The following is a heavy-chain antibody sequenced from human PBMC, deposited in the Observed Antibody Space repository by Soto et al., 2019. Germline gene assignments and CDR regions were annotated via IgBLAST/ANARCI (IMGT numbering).Heavy chain of an antibody. J-gene: IGHJ4*02. Sequence: QVQLQQWGAGLLKPSETLSLTCAVYGGSFSGYYWSWTRQPPGKGLEWIGEINHSGSTNYNPSLKSRVTISVDTSKNQFSLKLSSVTAADTAVYYCARVLRHYYDSSGYYYWGQGTLVTVSS. CDR1: GGSFSGYY. CDR3: ARVLRHYYDSSGYYY. D-gene: IGHD3-22*01. V-gene: IGHV4-34*01. CDR2: INHSGST.